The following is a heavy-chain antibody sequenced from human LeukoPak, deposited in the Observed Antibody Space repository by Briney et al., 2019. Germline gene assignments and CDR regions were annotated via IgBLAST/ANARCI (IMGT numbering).Heavy chain of an antibody. CDR2: ISSSSYYI. CDR1: GFTFSSHS. Sequence: GGSLRLSCAASGFTFSSHSMNWVRQAPGKGLEWVSSISSSSYYIYYADSVKGRFTISRDNAKNSLYLQMNSLRAEDTAVYYCARESIFGVVIYDYWGQGTLVTVSS. D-gene: IGHD3-3*01. J-gene: IGHJ4*02. V-gene: IGHV3-21*01. CDR3: ARESIFGVVIYDY.